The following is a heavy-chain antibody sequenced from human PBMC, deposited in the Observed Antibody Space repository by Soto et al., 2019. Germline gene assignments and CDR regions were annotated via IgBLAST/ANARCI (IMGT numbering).Heavy chain of an antibody. J-gene: IGHJ3*02. CDR3: ARGGGVGVAGSAAFDM. CDR1: GYPVTAYY. Sequence: QLHLVQSGAVVKKPGASVTVSCSASGYPVTAYYMYWVRQAPGRGLEWMGGINPATGAAKYTQTFQGRVTMTRDTSTSTVFMELSGLTSGDKAVFYWARGGGVGVAGSAAFDMWGQGTLVTVSS. V-gene: IGHV1-2*02. CDR2: INPATGAA. D-gene: IGHD3-3*01.